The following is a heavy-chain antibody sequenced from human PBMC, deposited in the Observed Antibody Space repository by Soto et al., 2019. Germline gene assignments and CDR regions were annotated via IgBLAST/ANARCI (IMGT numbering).Heavy chain of an antibody. Sequence: QVQLVESGGGVVQPGRSLRLSCAASGFTFSSYAMHWVRQAPGKGLEWVAVISYDGSNKYYADSVKGRFTISRDNSKNKLYLQMNSLRAEDTAVYYCARDYKLGDAFDIWGQGTMVTVSS. CDR2: ISYDGSNK. CDR1: GFTFSSYA. J-gene: IGHJ3*02. D-gene: IGHD1-1*01. CDR3: ARDYKLGDAFDI. V-gene: IGHV3-30-3*01.